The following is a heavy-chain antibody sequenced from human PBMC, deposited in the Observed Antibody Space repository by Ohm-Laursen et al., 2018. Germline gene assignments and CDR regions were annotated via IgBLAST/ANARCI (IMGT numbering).Heavy chain of an antibody. CDR2: IYSGGST. CDR3: ARSRGSYSHYYYGMDV. J-gene: IGHJ6*02. CDR1: GFTVSSNY. D-gene: IGHD1-26*01. V-gene: IGHV3-66*01. Sequence: SLRLSCAASGFTVSSNYMSWVRQAPGKGLEWVSVIYSGGSTYYADSVKGRFTISRDNSKNTLYLQMNSLRAEDTAVYYCARSRGSYSHYYYGMDVWGQGTTVTVSS.